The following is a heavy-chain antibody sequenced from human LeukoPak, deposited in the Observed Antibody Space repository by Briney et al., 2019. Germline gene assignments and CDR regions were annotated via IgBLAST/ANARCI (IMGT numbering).Heavy chain of an antibody. CDR1: GGSISSYY. CDR3: AREQIIYCSSTSCYSNYYYMDV. D-gene: IGHD2-2*02. V-gene: IGHV4-4*07. J-gene: IGHJ6*03. CDR2: IYTSGST. Sequence: KPSETLSLTCTVSGGSISSYYWSWIRQPAGKGLEWIGRIYTSGSTNYNPSLKSRVTMSVDTSKNQFSLKLSSVTAADTAVYYCAREQIIYCSSTSCYSNYYYMDVWGKGTTVTVSS.